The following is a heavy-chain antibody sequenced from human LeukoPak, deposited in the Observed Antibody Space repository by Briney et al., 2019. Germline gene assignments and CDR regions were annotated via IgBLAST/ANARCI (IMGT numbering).Heavy chain of an antibody. Sequence: GGSLRLSCAASGFTFSSYAMSWVRQAPGKGLEWVSAISGSGGSTYYADSVKGRFTISRDNSKNTLSLQMNSLRAEDTAVYYCARGREGATTHGWGQGTLVTVSS. CDR3: ARGREGATTHG. CDR2: ISGSGGST. V-gene: IGHV3-23*01. D-gene: IGHD1-26*01. CDR1: GFTFSSYA. J-gene: IGHJ4*02.